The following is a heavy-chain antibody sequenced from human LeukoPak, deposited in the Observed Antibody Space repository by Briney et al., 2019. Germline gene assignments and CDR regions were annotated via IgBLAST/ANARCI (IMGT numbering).Heavy chain of an antibody. V-gene: IGHV3-48*01. D-gene: IGHD3-10*01. J-gene: IGHJ4*02. CDR3: ARAGFTFSDYFGSFFDY. CDR2: ISSSSSAI. CDR1: GFTFSSYE. Sequence: GGSLRLSCAASGFTFSSYEMNWVRPAPGKGLEWVSHISSSSSAIYYADSVKGRFTISRDNAKNSLYLQMNSLRAEDTAVYYCARAGFTFSDYFGSFFDYWGQGTLVTVSS.